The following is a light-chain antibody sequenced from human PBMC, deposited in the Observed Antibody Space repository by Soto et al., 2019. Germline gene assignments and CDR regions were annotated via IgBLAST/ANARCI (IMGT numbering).Light chain of an antibody. V-gene: IGKV1-33*01. Sequence: DIQMTQSPSSLSASVGDRVTITCQASHDIGNYLNWYQHKPGKAPKLLIYGAYNLETEVPSRFSGGGSGTEFTLTISSLQPDDFATYYCQHYNSYSEAFGQGTKVDIK. CDR3: QHYNSYSEA. J-gene: IGKJ1*01. CDR2: GAY. CDR1: HDIGNY.